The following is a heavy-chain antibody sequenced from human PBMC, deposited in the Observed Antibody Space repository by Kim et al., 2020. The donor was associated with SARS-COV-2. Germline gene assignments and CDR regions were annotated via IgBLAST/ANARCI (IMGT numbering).Heavy chain of an antibody. J-gene: IGHJ4*02. Sequence: ADPGKGRFTISRDNCKDTLYLQMNRLRAEDTAVYYCAKGIGSKTYYYGAVWGQGTLVTVSS. V-gene: IGHV3-30*02. D-gene: IGHD3-10*01. CDR3: AKGIGSKTYYYGAV.